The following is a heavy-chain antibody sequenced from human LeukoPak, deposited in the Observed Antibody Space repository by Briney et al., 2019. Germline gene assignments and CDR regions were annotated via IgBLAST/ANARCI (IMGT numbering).Heavy chain of an antibody. D-gene: IGHD3-10*01. V-gene: IGHV3-30*01. CDR2: ISSGGTYE. Sequence: GKSLRLSCAPSGFTVSNYAMHWVRQAPGKGLEWVLLISSGGTYEYYADSVKGRFTISRDNSKNTLYLQLNSLRAEDTAVYYCARDSTYYYDSGSSGPHYFDNWGQGTLVTVSS. CDR3: ARDSTYYYDSGSSGPHYFDN. CDR1: GFTVSNYA. J-gene: IGHJ4*02.